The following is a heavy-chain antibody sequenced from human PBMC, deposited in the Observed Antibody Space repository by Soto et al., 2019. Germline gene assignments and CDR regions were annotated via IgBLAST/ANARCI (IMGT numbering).Heavy chain of an antibody. J-gene: IGHJ2*01. CDR1: GGSISSYY. CDR2: IYYSGST. Sequence: PSETLSLTCTVSGGSISSYYWSWIRQPPGKGLEWIGYIYYSGSTNYNPSLKSRVTTSVDTSKNQFSLKLSSVTAADTAVCYCARQVNYYYDSSGYYEWWYFDLWGRGTLVTVSS. V-gene: IGHV4-59*08. D-gene: IGHD3-22*01. CDR3: ARQVNYYYDSSGYYEWWYFDL.